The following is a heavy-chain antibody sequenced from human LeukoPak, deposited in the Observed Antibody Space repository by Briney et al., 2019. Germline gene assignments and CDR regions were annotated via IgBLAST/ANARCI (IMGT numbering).Heavy chain of an antibody. CDR1: GGSISSNNYY. D-gene: IGHD2-2*01. J-gene: IGHJ4*02. V-gene: IGHV4-39*01. CDR2: IYFTGST. CDR3: ARRSYCSSSTSAITVHC. Sequence: PSETLSLTCTVSGGSISSNNYYWGWMRHPPGKGLRGIGNIYFTGSTNYSRPLKSRFTISVDTSNNQFSLKLNAVTASDTAVYYCARRSYCSSSTSAITVHCCGQGTVVIVS.